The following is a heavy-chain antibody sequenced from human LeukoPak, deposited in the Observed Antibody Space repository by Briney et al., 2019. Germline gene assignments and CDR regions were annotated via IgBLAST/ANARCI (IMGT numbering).Heavy chain of an antibody. CDR3: ARHSHYGNTPMSRYYYYAMDV. CDR2: VYPGDSDT. CDR1: GYNFTNYW. J-gene: IGHJ6*04. D-gene: IGHD5-18*01. V-gene: IGHV5-51*01. Sequence: GESLRISCKASGYNFTNYWIGWVRQMPGKGLEWMAIVYPGDSDTRYNPSLQGHVTISADKSSSTAYLQWTSLKASDTAMYYCARHSHYGNTPMSRYYYYAMDVWGKGTTVTVSS.